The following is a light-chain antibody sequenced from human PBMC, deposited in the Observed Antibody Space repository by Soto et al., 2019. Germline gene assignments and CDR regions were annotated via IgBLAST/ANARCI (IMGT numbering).Light chain of an antibody. V-gene: IGLV2-14*03. CDR1: SSDVGGYNS. Sequence: QSALTQPASVSGSPGQSITISCTGTSSDVGGYNSVSWYQHHPGKAPKLMIFDVSDRPSGVSSRFSGSKSGNTASLTISGLRAEDEADYYCSSYTTSSTPHYVFGPGTKLTVL. CDR3: SSYTTSSTPHYV. CDR2: DVS. J-gene: IGLJ1*01.